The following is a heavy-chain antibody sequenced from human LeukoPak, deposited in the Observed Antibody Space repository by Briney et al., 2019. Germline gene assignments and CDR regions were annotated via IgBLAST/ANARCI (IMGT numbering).Heavy chain of an antibody. V-gene: IGHV4-39*07. CDR2: IYYSGST. Sequence: SETLSLTCTVSGGSISSSTYYWGWTRQPPGKGLEWIGRIYYSGSTYYNPSLKSRVTISVDTSKNQFSLRLSSVTAADTAVYYCARARVAYGGTPYFDYWGQGTLVTVSS. CDR3: ARARVAYGGTPYFDY. J-gene: IGHJ4*02. CDR1: GGSISSSTYY. D-gene: IGHD4-23*01.